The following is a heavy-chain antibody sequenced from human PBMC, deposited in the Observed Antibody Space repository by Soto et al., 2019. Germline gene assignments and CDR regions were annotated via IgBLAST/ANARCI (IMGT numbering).Heavy chain of an antibody. V-gene: IGHV4-28*01. CDR1: GYSISSSNW. CDR3: ARREIQGPIDY. D-gene: IGHD1-26*01. Sequence: QEQLQESGPGLVKPSDTLSLTCAVSGYSISSSNWWGWIRQPPGKGLEWIGYIYYSGTTYYNPSLKSRVTMSVDTSKNHFSLKLTSVTAVDTAVYYCARREIQGPIDYWGQGTLVTVSS. CDR2: IYYSGTT. J-gene: IGHJ4*02.